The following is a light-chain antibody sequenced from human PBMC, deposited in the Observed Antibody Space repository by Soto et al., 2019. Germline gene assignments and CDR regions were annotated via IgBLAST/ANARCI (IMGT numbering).Light chain of an antibody. CDR1: QSISSW. J-gene: IGKJ1*01. CDR3: PQYGTQLWT. CDR2: DAS. Sequence: DIQMTQSPSTLSASVGDRVTITCRASQSISSWLAWFQQKPGKAPKLLMYDASSLGSGVPSRYSGSGSGTEFTLNISSLQTADFGTDYCPQYGTQLWTFGQGTRVQI. V-gene: IGKV1-5*01.